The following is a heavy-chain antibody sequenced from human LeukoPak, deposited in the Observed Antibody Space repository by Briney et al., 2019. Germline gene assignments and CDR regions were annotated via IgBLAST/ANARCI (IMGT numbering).Heavy chain of an antibody. Sequence: SETLSLTCPVYGGSFSGYYGSWIRHPPGKGLDWIGEINHSGGTNYNPSLKSRVTISVDTSKNQFSLKLSSVTAANTAVYYCARGRSFATGYSSGWAQLGYWGQGTLVTVSS. CDR3: ARGRSFATGYSSGWAQLGY. CDR2: INHSGGT. V-gene: IGHV4-34*01. J-gene: IGHJ4*02. CDR1: GGSFSGYY. D-gene: IGHD6-19*01.